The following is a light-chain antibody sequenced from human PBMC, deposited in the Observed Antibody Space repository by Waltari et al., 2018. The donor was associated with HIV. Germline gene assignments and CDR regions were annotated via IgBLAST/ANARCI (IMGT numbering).Light chain of an antibody. CDR2: EGN. J-gene: IGLJ2*01. CDR1: SADFGGHNH. Sequence: SALTQPPSASGSLGQSVTLPCSGTSADFGGHNHVLWYPQYPAQAPKLLIYEGNKRPSGGPDRFSVSKSLNTASLTVSGLQAEDEAHYFCSSFAGSNTVVFGGGTKLTVL. CDR3: SSFAGSNTVV. V-gene: IGLV2-8*01.